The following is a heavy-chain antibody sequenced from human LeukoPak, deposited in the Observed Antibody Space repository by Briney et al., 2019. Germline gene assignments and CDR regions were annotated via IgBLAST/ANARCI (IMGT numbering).Heavy chain of an antibody. J-gene: IGHJ3*02. Sequence: SVKVSCKASGGTFSSYAISWVRQAPGQGLEWMGGIIPIFGTANYAQQFQGRVTITTDESTSTAYMELSSLRSEDTAMYYCARGGLRLGELSLNGAFDIWGQGTMVTVSS. D-gene: IGHD3-16*02. CDR2: IIPIFGTA. CDR3: ARGGLRLGELSLNGAFDI. V-gene: IGHV1-69*05. CDR1: GGTFSSYA.